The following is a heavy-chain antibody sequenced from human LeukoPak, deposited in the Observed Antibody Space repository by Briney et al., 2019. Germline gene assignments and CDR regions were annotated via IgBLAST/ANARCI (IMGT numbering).Heavy chain of an antibody. CDR2: MNPDSGSA. D-gene: IGHD1-26*01. V-gene: IGHV1-8*03. Sequence: ASMKVSCKASGYSFSNYGINWVRQATGQGLEWMGWMNPDSGSAGYAQKFQGRVTIARNTSISTAYLELRSLRSEDTAVYYCVRRGRGSASYYDAFDIWGQGTMVTVSS. CDR1: GYSFSNYG. CDR3: VRRGRGSASYYDAFDI. J-gene: IGHJ3*02.